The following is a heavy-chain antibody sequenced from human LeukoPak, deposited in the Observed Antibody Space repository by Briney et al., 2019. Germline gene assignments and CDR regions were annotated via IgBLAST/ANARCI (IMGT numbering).Heavy chain of an antibody. Sequence: PGGSLRLSCAASGFTFSTSWMHWVRQAPGKGLVWVSRIYSDGSSTTYAGSVKGRFTISRDNANNTLYLQMDSLGADDTALYYCARGGSTWLGSWGQGTLVTVSS. CDR2: IYSDGSST. V-gene: IGHV3-74*03. J-gene: IGHJ4*02. CDR3: ARGGSTWLGS. D-gene: IGHD6-13*01. CDR1: GFTFSTSW.